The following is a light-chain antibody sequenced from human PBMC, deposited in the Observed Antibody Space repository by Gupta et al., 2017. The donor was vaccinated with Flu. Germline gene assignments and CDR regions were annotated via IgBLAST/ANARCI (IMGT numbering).Light chain of an antibody. Sequence: SDSLSFTSYPSWDQQTPGWAPRTLIYRTDLRAAGVPDRFSGSILGDKAALTITGTQADDEGDYSCALHMRSGTLVFGGGTTLTVL. V-gene: IGLV8-61*01. J-gene: IGLJ3*02. CDR2: RTD. CDR3: ALHMRSGTLV. CDR1: SDSLSFTSY.